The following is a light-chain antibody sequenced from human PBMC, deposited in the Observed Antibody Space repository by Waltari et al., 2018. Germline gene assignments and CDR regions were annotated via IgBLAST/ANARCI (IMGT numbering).Light chain of an antibody. J-gene: IGKJ4*01. CDR1: QSVTNY. Sequence: DIVLKQSPAILSLSPGERASLSGRASQSVTNYLAWYQQNPGQAPRLLIYDTSNSATCNPAMFSGSGFGTDFTLTISSLEPGDFAVYYCQQRRDWPLTFCGGTKVEIK. CDR2: DTS. CDR3: QQRRDWPLT. V-gene: IGKV3-11*01.